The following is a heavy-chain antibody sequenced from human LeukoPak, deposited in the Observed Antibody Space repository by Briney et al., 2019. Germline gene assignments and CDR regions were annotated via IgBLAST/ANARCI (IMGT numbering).Heavy chain of an antibody. Sequence: GGTLRLSCAASGFTFSSYGMNWVRQAPGKGLEWVSSISSSSSSYKYYADSVKGRFTVSRDNAKNSLYLQMNSLRAEDTAVYYCAREKSFLEWLSTGRRDGYYMDVWGKGTTVTVSS. CDR1: GFTFSSYG. CDR3: AREKSFLEWLSTGRRDGYYMDV. CDR2: ISSSSSSYK. J-gene: IGHJ6*03. V-gene: IGHV3-21*01. D-gene: IGHD3-3*02.